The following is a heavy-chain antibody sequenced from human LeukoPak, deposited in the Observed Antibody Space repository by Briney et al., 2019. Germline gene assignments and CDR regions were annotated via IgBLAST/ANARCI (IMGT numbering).Heavy chain of an antibody. CDR3: ARVGGTTVTIDLGVSGWFDP. J-gene: IGHJ5*02. D-gene: IGHD4-17*01. CDR1: GGSISSSSYF. Sequence: SETLSLTCTVSGGSISSSSYFWGWIRQPPGKGLEWIGSIFYSGSGSTYYNPSLKSRVTISLDTSKNQFSLKLSSVTAADTAVYYCARVGGTTVTIDLGVSGWFDPWGQGTLVTVSS. V-gene: IGHV4-39*07. CDR2: IFYSGSGST.